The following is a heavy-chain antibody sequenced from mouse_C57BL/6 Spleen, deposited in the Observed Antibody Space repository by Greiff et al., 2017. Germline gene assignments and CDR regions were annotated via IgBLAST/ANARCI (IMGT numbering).Heavy chain of an antibody. V-gene: IGHV1-22*01. CDR3: AGDYYGSSWYFDV. Sequence: VQLQQSGPELVKPGASVKMSCKASGYTFTDYNMHWVKQSHGKSLEWIGYINPNNGGTSYNQKFKGKATLTVNKSSSTAYMELRSLTSEGSAVYYCAGDYYGSSWYFDVWGTGTTVTVSS. CDR1: GYTFTDYN. J-gene: IGHJ1*03. D-gene: IGHD1-1*01. CDR2: INPNNGGT.